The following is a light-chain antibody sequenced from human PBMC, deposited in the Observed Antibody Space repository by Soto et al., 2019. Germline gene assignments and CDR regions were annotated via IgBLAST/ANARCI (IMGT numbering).Light chain of an antibody. J-gene: IGKJ4*01. V-gene: IGKV3-20*01. CDR3: QKYGSSPT. CDR1: QSVSSSY. CDR2: GAS. Sequence: EIVLTQSPGTLSLSPGERATLSCRASQSVSSSYLAWYQQKPGQAPRLLIYGASSRATGIPDRFSGSGSGTDFTLTISRLEPEEFAVYYCQKYGSSPTFGGGTKVEIK.